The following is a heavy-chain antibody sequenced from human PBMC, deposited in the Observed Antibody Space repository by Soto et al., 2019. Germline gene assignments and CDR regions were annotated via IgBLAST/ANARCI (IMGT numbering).Heavy chain of an antibody. Sequence: PSETLSLTCTVSGGSISSYYWSWIRQPPGKGLEWIGYIYYSGSTNYNPSLKSRVTISVDTSKNQFSLKLSSVTAADTAVYYCARFLRDRIQLGGNNDYYYYGMDVWGQGTTVTVSS. CDR1: GGSISSYY. D-gene: IGHD5-18*01. J-gene: IGHJ6*02. CDR2: IYYSGST. CDR3: ARFLRDRIQLGGNNDYYYYGMDV. V-gene: IGHV4-59*08.